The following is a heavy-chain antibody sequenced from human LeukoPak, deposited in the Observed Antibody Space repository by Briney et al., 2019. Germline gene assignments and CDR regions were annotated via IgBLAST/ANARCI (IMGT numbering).Heavy chain of an antibody. J-gene: IGHJ5*02. V-gene: IGHV1-2*02. D-gene: IGHD5-18*01. CDR2: INPNSGGT. Sequence: ASVKVSCKASGYTFTGYYMHWVRQAPGQGLEWMGWINPNSGGTNYAQKFQGRVTMTRDTSISTAYMELSRLRSDDTAVYYCARDLADRYSYGYWFDPWGQGTLVTVSS. CDR1: GYTFTGYY. CDR3: ARDLADRYSYGYWFDP.